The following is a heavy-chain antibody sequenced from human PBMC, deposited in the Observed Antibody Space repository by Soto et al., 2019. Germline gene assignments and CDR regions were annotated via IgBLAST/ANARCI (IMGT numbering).Heavy chain of an antibody. Sequence: PGGSLSLSCAGSVVTFRGYAVHWVRQTPGKGLEWVTVISDDGSKTYYADSVKGRFSVSRYDSTNMVFLQMSSLRSEDTAVYHCARAYQLTYYFDDWGPGNRVTVSS. D-gene: IGHD3-9*01. V-gene: IGHV3-30*14. J-gene: IGHJ4*02. CDR3: ARAYQLTYYFDD. CDR2: ISDDGSKT. CDR1: VVTFRGYA.